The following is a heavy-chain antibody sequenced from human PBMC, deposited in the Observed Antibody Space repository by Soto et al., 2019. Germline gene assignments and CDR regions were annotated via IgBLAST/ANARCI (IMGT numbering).Heavy chain of an antibody. J-gene: IGHJ5*02. D-gene: IGHD4-17*01. CDR3: ARVTGDYVDPEYNNWFDP. V-gene: IGHV1-69*01. Sequence: QVQLVQSGAEVKKPGSSVKVSCKASGGTFSSYAISWVRQAPGQGLEWMGGIIPIFGTANYAQKFQGRVTITADESTSTAYMELSSLRSEDTAVYYCARVTGDYVDPEYNNWFDPWGQGTLVTVSS. CDR1: GGTFSSYA. CDR2: IIPIFGTA.